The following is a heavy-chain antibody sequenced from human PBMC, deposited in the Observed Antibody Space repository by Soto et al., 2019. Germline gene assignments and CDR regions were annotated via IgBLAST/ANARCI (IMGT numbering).Heavy chain of an antibody. CDR3: AKSIYGSDSYSTPDY. J-gene: IGHJ4*02. CDR2: ITGSGGTT. CDR1: GFSFTYFA. V-gene: IGHV3-23*01. D-gene: IGHD3-10*01. Sequence: EVQLLESGGGLVQPGGSLRLSGTASGFSFTYFAMTWVRQAPGKGLEWVSVITGSGGTTYDADSVKGRFPISRDNSKNTLYLQLSSLRAEDTAVYDCAKSIYGSDSYSTPDYWGQGTLVTVSS.